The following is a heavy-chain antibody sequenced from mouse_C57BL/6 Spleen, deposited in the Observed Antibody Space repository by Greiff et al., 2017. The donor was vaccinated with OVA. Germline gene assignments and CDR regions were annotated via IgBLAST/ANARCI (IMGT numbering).Heavy chain of an antibody. Sequence: QVQLQQPGAELVKPGASVKLSCKASGYTFTSYWMQWVKQRPGQGLEWIGEIDPSDSYTNYNQKFKGKATLTVDTSSSTAYMQLSSLTSEDSAVYYCARTLYPSMDYWGQGTSVTVSS. J-gene: IGHJ4*01. CDR3: ARTLYPSMDY. CDR2: IDPSDSYT. CDR1: GYTFTSYW. D-gene: IGHD1-1*01. V-gene: IGHV1-50*01.